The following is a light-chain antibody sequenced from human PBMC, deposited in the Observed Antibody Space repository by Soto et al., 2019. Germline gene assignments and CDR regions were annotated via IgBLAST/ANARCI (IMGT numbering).Light chain of an antibody. Sequence: ELVLTQSPGTPPLSPGERATLSCRASQSVSSSYLAWYQQKPGQAPRLLLYGASSRTAGIPDRFSGSGSGTDFTLTISRLEPEDFAVYYCQQYGSSPSLTFGGGTKVEIK. V-gene: IGKV3-20*01. CDR3: QQYGSSPSLT. J-gene: IGKJ4*01. CDR2: GAS. CDR1: QSVSSSY.